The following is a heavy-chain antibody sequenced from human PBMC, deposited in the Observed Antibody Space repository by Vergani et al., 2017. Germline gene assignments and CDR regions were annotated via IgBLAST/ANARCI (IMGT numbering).Heavy chain of an antibody. Sequence: EVQLVESGGGLVQPGRSLRLSCAASGFTFSSYSMNWVRQAPGKGLEWVSYISSSSSTIYYADSVKGRFTISRDNAKNSLYLQMNSLRAEDTAVYYCARGPEYSSSPLRKGAKTNYYYYYMDVWGKGTTVTVSS. V-gene: IGHV3-48*01. J-gene: IGHJ6*03. D-gene: IGHD6-6*01. CDR1: GFTFSSYS. CDR2: ISSSSSTI. CDR3: ARGPEYSSSPLRKGAKTNYYYYYMDV.